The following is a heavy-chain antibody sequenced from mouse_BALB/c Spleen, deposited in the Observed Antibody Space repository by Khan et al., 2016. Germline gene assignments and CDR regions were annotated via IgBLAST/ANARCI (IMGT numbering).Heavy chain of an antibody. Sequence: QIQLVQSGPELKKPGETVKISCKASGYIFTNNGMNWVKQAPGKGLKWMGWINTYTGEPTYDDDFKGRFAFSLETSASTAYLQINNLKNEDTATYFGAREPLALDYWGQGTTLTVSS. CDR2: INTYTGEP. V-gene: IGHV9-3-1*01. CDR3: AREPLALDY. CDR1: GYIFTNNG. J-gene: IGHJ2*01.